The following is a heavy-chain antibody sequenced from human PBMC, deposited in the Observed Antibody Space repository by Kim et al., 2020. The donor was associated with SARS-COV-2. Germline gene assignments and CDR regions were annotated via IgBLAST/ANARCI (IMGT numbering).Heavy chain of an antibody. Sequence: SETLSLTCAVSGGSISSSKWWSWVRQPPGKGLEWIGQISHSGIINYNPSLKSGVTISVDKSKSQFSLNLTSVTAADTAVYYCATSPLLGATGGFDVWGQGTVVTVSA. CDR2: ISHSGII. CDR1: GGSISSSKW. CDR3: ATSPLLGATGGFDV. J-gene: IGHJ3*01. D-gene: IGHD5-12*01. V-gene: IGHV4-4*02.